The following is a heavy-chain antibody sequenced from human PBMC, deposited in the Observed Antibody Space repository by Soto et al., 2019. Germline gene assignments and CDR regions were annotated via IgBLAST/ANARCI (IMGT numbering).Heavy chain of an antibody. CDR3: TREQYGYRGRPLVRDAFDI. CDR2: IYSGGST. J-gene: IGHJ3*02. CDR1: GFTVSSNY. V-gene: IGHV3-66*01. Sequence: EVQLVESGGGLVQPGGSLRLSCAASGFTVSSNYMSWVRQAPGKGLEWVAGIYSGGSTYYADSGKGRFPMSRENSKNTLYLQMNSLGAEETDVYYRTREQYGYRGRPLVRDAFDIWGQGTMVTVSS. D-gene: IGHD5-12*01.